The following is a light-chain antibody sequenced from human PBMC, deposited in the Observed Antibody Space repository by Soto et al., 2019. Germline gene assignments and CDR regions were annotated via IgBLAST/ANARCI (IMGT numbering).Light chain of an antibody. J-gene: IGKJ4*01. CDR1: QSVGSY. CDR3: QQRRDWPLT. Sequence: EIVLTQSPATLSLSPGEGATLSCRASQSVGSYLAWYQQKPGQAPRLLIYDTSNRATGIPARFSGSGSGTDFTLTISSLEPEDFAVYYCQQRRDWPLTFSGGTKVEIK. CDR2: DTS. V-gene: IGKV3-11*01.